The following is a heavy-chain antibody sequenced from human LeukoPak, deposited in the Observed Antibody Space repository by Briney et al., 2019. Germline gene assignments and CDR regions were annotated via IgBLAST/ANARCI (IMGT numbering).Heavy chain of an antibody. CDR1: GFTFSSYS. CDR3: ARNPQSYYYYYYMDV. Sequence: PGGSLRLSCAASGFTFSSYSMNWVRQAPGKGLEWVSSISSSSSYIYYADSVKGRFTISRDNAKNSLYLQMNSLRAEDTAVYYCARNPQSYYYYYYMDVWGKGTTVTVSS. V-gene: IGHV3-21*01. CDR2: ISSSSSYI. D-gene: IGHD4-11*01. J-gene: IGHJ6*03.